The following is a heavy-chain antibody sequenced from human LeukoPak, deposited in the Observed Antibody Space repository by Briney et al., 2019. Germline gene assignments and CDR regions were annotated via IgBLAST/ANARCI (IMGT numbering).Heavy chain of an antibody. CDR2: IYTSGST. V-gene: IGHV4-61*02. J-gene: IGHJ5*02. CDR3: ARHHSIVVPNNWFDP. CDR1: GGSISSGSYY. D-gene: IGHD2-2*01. Sequence: SETLSLTCTVSGGSISSGSYYWSWIRQPAGKGLEWIGRIYTSGSTNYNPSLKSRVTMSVDTSKNQFSLKLSSVTAADTAVYYCARHHSIVVPNNWFDPWGQGTLVTVSS.